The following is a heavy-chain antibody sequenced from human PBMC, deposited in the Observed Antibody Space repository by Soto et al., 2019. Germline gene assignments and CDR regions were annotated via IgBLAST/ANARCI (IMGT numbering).Heavy chain of an antibody. Sequence: QVQLVESGGGVVQPGRSLRLSCAASGFTFSSYGMHWVRQAPGKGLEWVAVISYDGSNKYYADSVKGRFTISRDNSKNTLYLQMNSLRAEDTAVYYCAKEGTRWLRLSYYYGMDVWGQGTTVTVSS. V-gene: IGHV3-30*18. CDR3: AKEGTRWLRLSYYYGMDV. CDR2: ISYDGSNK. D-gene: IGHD5-12*01. J-gene: IGHJ6*02. CDR1: GFTFSSYG.